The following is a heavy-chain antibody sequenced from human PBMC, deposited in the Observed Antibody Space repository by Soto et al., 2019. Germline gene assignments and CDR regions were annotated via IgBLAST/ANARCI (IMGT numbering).Heavy chain of an antibody. CDR1: GGSVSNSNYY. D-gene: IGHD2-8*01. J-gene: IGHJ4*02. CDR3: VSQRTSVLTQAYFDY. Sequence: SETLSLTCTVSGGSVSNSNYYWGWIRQSPGKGLEWIGSVYYRGRSYSKSSVKSRVTISVDTSKNQFSLDLNSVTASDTAVYFCVSQRTSVLTQAYFDYWGPGALVTVSS. CDR2: VYYRGRS. V-gene: IGHV4-39*01.